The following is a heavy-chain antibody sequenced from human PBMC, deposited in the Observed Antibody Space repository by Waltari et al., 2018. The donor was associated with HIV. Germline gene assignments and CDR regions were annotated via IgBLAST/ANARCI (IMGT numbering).Heavy chain of an antibody. V-gene: IGHV3-30*18. CDR1: GFSFRTSG. D-gene: IGHD1-1*01. Sequence: QVQLVESGGGVVQPGGSLSLSCAASGFSFRTSGMPWVRQAPGKGLEWVAVISYDGSNKYYADSVKGRFTISRDNSKNTLYLQMNSLRAEDTAVYYCAKDKGGVTYIFDYWGQGTLVTVSS. CDR2: ISYDGSNK. J-gene: IGHJ4*02. CDR3: AKDKGGVTYIFDY.